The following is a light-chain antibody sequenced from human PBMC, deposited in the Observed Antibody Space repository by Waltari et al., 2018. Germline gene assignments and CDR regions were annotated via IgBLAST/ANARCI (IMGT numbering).Light chain of an antibody. Sequence: IVLTKSPAPLSLSPAARATLSCRASQSVGRSLAWYQQIPGQAPRLLIYGASSRATGIPDRFSGSGSGTDFSLTISRLEPEDFAVYFCQHYVRLPATFGQGTKVAI. CDR2: GAS. V-gene: IGKV3-20*01. CDR1: QSVGRS. CDR3: QHYVRLPAT. J-gene: IGKJ1*01.